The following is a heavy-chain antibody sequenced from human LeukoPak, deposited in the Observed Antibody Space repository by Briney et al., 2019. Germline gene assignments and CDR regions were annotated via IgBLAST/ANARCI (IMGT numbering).Heavy chain of an antibody. CDR2: INHSGST. J-gene: IGHJ6*02. D-gene: IGHD6-13*01. Sequence: RASETLSLTCAVYGGSFSGYYWSWIRQPPGKGLEWIGEINHSGSTNYNPSLKSRVTISVDTSKNQFSLKLSSVTAADTAVYYCARGVDVYSSSWYGGGMDVWGQGTTVTVSS. V-gene: IGHV4-34*01. CDR1: GGSFSGYY. CDR3: ARGVDVYSSSWYGGGMDV.